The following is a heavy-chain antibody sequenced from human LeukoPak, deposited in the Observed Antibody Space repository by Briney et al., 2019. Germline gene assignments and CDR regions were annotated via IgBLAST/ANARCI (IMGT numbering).Heavy chain of an antibody. D-gene: IGHD2-15*01. J-gene: IGHJ4*02. CDR2: ISGSGGST. CDR3: AKDPFIDYSTDY. V-gene: IGHV3-23*01. Sequence: GGSLRLSCATSGFTFSRYWMHWVRQAPGKGLEWVSAISGSGGSTYYADSVKGRFTISRDNSKNTLYLQMNSLRAEDTAAYYCAKDPFIDYSTDYWGQGTLVTVSS. CDR1: GFTFSRYW.